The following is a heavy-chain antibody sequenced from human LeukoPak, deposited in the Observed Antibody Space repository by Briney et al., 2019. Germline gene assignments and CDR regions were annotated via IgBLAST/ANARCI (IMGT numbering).Heavy chain of an antibody. CDR1: GGSISSYY. CDR3: AEADSSQIPDY. D-gene: IGHD2-15*01. Sequence: TSETLSLTCTVSGGSISSYYWSWIRQPPGKGLEWIGEVNHSGSTSYNPSLKSRVSISVDTSRNQFSLKLSSVTAADTAVYYCAEADSSQIPDYWGQGTLVTVSS. V-gene: IGHV4-34*01. CDR2: VNHSGST. J-gene: IGHJ4*02.